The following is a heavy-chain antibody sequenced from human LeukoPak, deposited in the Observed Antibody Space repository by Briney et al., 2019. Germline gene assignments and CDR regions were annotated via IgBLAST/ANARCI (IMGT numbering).Heavy chain of an antibody. CDR3: ARAKSRGMATFYFDY. Sequence: SVKVSCKASGGTFSSYAISWVRQAPGQGLEWMGRIIPIFGTANYAQKFQGRVTITTDESTSTAYVELSSLRSEDTAVYYCARAKSRGMATFYFDYWGQGTLVTVSS. CDR2: IIPIFGTA. CDR1: GGTFSSYA. D-gene: IGHD5-24*01. J-gene: IGHJ4*02. V-gene: IGHV1-69*05.